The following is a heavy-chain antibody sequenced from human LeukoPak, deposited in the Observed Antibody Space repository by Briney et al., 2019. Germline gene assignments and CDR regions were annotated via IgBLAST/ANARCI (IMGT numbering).Heavy chain of an antibody. CDR3: ARAKYYYDSSGYFDY. Sequence: GGSLRLSCEASGFTFSSYWMHWVRQIPGKGLMWVSRIESNGLTLYADSVRDRFTISRDNSKNTLYLQMNSLRAEDTAVYYCARAKYYYDSSGYFDYWGQGTLVTVSS. J-gene: IGHJ4*02. D-gene: IGHD3-22*01. V-gene: IGHV3-74*01. CDR2: IESNGLT. CDR1: GFTFSSYW.